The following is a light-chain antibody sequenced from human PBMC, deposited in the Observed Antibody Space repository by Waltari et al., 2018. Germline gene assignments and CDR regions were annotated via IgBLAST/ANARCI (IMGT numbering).Light chain of an antibody. CDR3: QQYEDVPYT. CDR1: QDISSY. J-gene: IGKJ2*01. CDR2: DVS. V-gene: IGKV1-33*01. Sequence: DIQMTQSPSSLSASVGDRVTLTCQASQDISSYLNWYQQRPGKAPKLLIYDVSNLESGVPSRFSGGGSGTDFSFTISSLQSEDIATYYCQQYEDVPYTFGQGTKLMIK.